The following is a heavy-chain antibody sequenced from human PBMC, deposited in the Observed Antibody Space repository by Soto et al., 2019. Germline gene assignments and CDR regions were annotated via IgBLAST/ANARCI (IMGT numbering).Heavy chain of an antibody. CDR2: IRGTANSYAT. CDR3: TRHAAGRGDPMGFDP. Sequence: EVPLVESGGGLVQPGGSLKLSCAASGFTFSDSGMHWVRQASGKGLEWVGRIRGTANSYATVYAASVKGRFTISRDDSKNTAYLQMNSLKTEDTAVYYCTRHAAGRGDPMGFDPWGQGTLVTVSS. D-gene: IGHD3-16*01. V-gene: IGHV3-73*01. J-gene: IGHJ5*02. CDR1: GFTFSDSG.